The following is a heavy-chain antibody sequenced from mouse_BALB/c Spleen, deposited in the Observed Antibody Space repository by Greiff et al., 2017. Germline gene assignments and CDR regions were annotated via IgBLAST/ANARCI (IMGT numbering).Heavy chain of an antibody. Sequence: EVHLVESGGGLVKPGGSLKLSCAASGFAFSSYDMSWVRQTPEKRLEWVAYISSGGGSTYYPDTVKGRFTISRDNAKNTLYLQMSSLKSEDTAMYYCARSVYGNLYYAMDYWGQGTSVTVSS. J-gene: IGHJ4*01. CDR1: GFAFSSYD. D-gene: IGHD2-1*01. CDR3: ARSVYGNLYYAMDY. CDR2: ISSGGGST. V-gene: IGHV5-12-1*01.